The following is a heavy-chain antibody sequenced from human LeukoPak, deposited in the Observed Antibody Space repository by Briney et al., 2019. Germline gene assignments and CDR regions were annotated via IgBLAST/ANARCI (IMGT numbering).Heavy chain of an antibody. CDR1: GGSFSGYY. D-gene: IGHD3-3*01. CDR2: INHGRST. V-gene: IGHV4-34*01. J-gene: IGHJ4*02. CDR3: ARSGDFWSGYYSPDY. Sequence: SETLSLTCAVSGGSFSGYYWSWIRQPPGKGLEWIGEINHGRSTNYNPSLKSRVTMSVDTSKNQFSLKLSSVTAADTAVYYCARSGDFWSGYYSPDYWGQGTLVTVSS.